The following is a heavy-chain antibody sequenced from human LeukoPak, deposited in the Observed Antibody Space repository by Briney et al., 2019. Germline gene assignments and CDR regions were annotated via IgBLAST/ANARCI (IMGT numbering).Heavy chain of an antibody. J-gene: IGHJ2*01. D-gene: IGHD6-13*01. V-gene: IGHV3-48*03. CDR1: GLTFSSYE. Sequence: PGGSLRLSCAASGLTFSSYEMNWVRQAPGKGLEWVSYISSSGSTIYYADSMKGRLTTSRDNTNNSLFLQMNSLRVDDTAVYHCARVPAAGTGFLDLWGRGTLVLVSA. CDR3: ARVPAAGTGFLDL. CDR2: ISSSGSTI.